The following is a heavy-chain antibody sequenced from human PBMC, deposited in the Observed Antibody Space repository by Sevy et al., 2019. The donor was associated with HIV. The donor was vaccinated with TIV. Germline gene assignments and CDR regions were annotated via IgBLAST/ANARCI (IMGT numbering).Heavy chain of an antibody. CDR1: GFRFSSYG. D-gene: IGHD2-21*01. Sequence: GGSLRLSCSASGFRFSSYGMTWVRQAPGKGLEWVSSISGTGATTDYADSVKGRFTISRDNSRNTLFLQMNTLRAEDTGVYYSAKDAGLNCDQYYFASWGQGTLVTVSS. V-gene: IGHV3-23*01. CDR2: ISGTGATT. J-gene: IGHJ4*02. CDR3: AKDAGLNCDQYYFAS.